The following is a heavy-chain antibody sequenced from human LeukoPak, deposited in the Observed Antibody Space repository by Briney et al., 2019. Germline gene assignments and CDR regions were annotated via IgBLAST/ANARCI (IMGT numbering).Heavy chain of an antibody. CDR1: GFTFSGYA. CDR2: ISGSGGST. J-gene: IGHJ4*02. CDR3: AKEPYYYDSSPTADY. Sequence: GSLRLSCAASGFTFSGYAMSWVRQAPGKGLEWVSAISGSGGSTYYADSVKGRFTISRDNSKNTLYLQMNSLRAEDTAVYYCAKEPYYYDSSPTADYWGQGTLVTVSS. V-gene: IGHV3-23*01. D-gene: IGHD3-22*01.